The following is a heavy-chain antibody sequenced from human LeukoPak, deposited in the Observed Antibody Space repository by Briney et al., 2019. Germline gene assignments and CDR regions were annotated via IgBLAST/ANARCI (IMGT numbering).Heavy chain of an antibody. D-gene: IGHD3-22*01. CDR1: GGSISSISYY. Sequence: SETLSLTCTVSGGSISSISYYWGWVRQPPGTGLEWIGNIRYSGSTYYNPSLKSRVAISADTSKNQFSLKVNFVTAADTAVYYCASSLYDSRGYYFDYWGQGILVTVSS. CDR3: ASSLYDSRGYYFDY. CDR2: IRYSGST. V-gene: IGHV4-39*01. J-gene: IGHJ4*02.